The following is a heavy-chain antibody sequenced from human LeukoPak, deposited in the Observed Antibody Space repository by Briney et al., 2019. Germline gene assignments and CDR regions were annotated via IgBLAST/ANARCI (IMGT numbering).Heavy chain of an antibody. D-gene: IGHD1-26*01. Sequence: PGGSLRLSCAASGFTFSNYWVTWVRQAPGKGLEWVAKIKQDGSEIYYVDSVTGRFTISRDNAKNSVFLQMNSLRAEDTAVYYCAKDSGTYAFDYWGQGTLVTVSS. CDR3: AKDSGTYAFDY. V-gene: IGHV3-7*04. CDR2: IKQDGSEI. J-gene: IGHJ4*02. CDR1: GFTFSNYW.